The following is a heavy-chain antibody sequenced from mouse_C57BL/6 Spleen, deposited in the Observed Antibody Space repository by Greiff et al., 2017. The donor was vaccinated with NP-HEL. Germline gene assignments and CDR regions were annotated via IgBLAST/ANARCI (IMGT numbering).Heavy chain of an antibody. CDR1: GFNIKDDY. Sequence: EVQLQQPGAELVRPGASVKLSCTASGFNIKDDYMHWVKQRPEQGLEWIGWIDPENGDTEYAWKFQGKATITADTSSNKAYLQLSSVTSEDTAVYYCAAGVYIDYWGQGTALTVSS. J-gene: IGHJ2*01. CDR3: AAGVYIDY. V-gene: IGHV14-4*01. CDR2: IDPENGDT.